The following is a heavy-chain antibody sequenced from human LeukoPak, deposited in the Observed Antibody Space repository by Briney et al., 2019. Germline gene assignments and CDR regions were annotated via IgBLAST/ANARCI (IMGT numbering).Heavy chain of an antibody. D-gene: IGHD6-13*01. Sequence: TPSETLSLTCAVYGGSFSGYYWSWIRQPPGKGLEWIGEINHSGSTNYNPSLKSRVTISVDTSKNQFSLKLSSVTAADTAVYYCARELMAAAGTSWFDPWGQGTLVTVSS. V-gene: IGHV4-34*01. CDR1: GGSFSGYY. CDR2: INHSGST. J-gene: IGHJ5*02. CDR3: ARELMAAAGTSWFDP.